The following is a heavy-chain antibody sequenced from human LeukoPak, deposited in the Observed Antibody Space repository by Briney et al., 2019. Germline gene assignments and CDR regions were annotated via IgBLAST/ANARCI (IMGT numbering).Heavy chain of an antibody. J-gene: IGHJ4*02. Sequence: SETLSLTCAVYGGSFSGYYWSWIRQSPGRGLEWIGQINDSGDTDYNPSLKSRVTISIDTSKKQFSPRLRSVTAADTALYYCARETSTWNSFEYWGQGTAVTVSS. CDR3: ARETSTWNSFEY. V-gene: IGHV4-34*01. D-gene: IGHD1/OR15-1a*01. CDR1: GGSFSGYY. CDR2: INDSGDT.